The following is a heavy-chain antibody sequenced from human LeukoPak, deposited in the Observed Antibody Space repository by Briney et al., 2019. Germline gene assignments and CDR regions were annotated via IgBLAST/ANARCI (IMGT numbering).Heavy chain of an antibody. D-gene: IGHD1-26*01. CDR3: ARHSLGATDY. J-gene: IGHJ4*02. CDR1: GGSFSGFY. Sequence: SETLSLTCAVYGGSFSGFYWSWIRQPPGKGLEWIGEINHSGGTNYNPSLKSRVTISVDTSKNHFSLKLSSVTAADAAVYYCARHSLGATDYWGQGTLVTVSS. CDR2: INHSGGT. V-gene: IGHV4-34*01.